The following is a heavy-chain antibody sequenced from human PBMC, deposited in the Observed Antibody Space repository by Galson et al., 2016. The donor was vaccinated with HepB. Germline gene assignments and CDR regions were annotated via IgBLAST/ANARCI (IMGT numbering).Heavy chain of an antibody. J-gene: IGHJ6*02. V-gene: IGHV4-39*01. CDR3: ARLYCSSTSCCGYCGMDV. Sequence: SETLSLTCTVSGGSISSSNYFWGWIRQPPGKGLEWIGNFYNSGSTSYNPSLQSRVTISVDTSKNRISLKLSSVTAADTAVYRCARLYCSSTSCCGYCGMDVWGQGTTVTVSS. CDR1: GGSISSSNYF. CDR2: FYNSGST. D-gene: IGHD2-2*01.